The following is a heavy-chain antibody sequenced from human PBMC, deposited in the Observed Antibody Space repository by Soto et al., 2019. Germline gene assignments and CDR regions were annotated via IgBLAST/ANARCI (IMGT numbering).Heavy chain of an antibody. CDR3: AHRVVDGDYEADAFDI. CDR2: IYWDDDK. D-gene: IGHD4-17*01. Sequence: QITLKESGPTLVKPTQTLTLTCTFSGFSLSTSGVGVGWIRQPPGKALEWLALIYWDDDKRYSPSLKSRLTNTKDTSKNQVVLTMTNMDPVDTATYYCAHRVVDGDYEADAFDIWGQGTMVTVSS. CDR1: GFSLSTSGVG. J-gene: IGHJ3*02. V-gene: IGHV2-5*02.